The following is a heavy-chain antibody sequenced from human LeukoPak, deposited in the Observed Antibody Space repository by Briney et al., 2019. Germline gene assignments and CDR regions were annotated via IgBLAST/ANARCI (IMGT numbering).Heavy chain of an antibody. CDR2: ISSSGSTI. Sequence: GGTLRLSGAASGFTFSSYEMNWVRQAPGKGLEWVSYISSSGSTIYYADSVKGRFTISRDNAKNSLYLQMNSLRAEDTAVYYCAREFPSDRRRGYFDYWGQGTLVTVSS. CDR1: GFTFSSYE. CDR3: AREFPSDRRRGYFDY. V-gene: IGHV3-48*03. J-gene: IGHJ4*02.